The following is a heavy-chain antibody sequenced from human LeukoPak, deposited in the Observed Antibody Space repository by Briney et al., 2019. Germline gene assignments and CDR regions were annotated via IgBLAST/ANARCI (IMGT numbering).Heavy chain of an antibody. CDR2: IYYSGTT. J-gene: IGHJ4*01. V-gene: IGHV4-39*01. CDR1: NASIATSSYY. Sequence: PSETLSLTCTVSNASIATSSYYWGWIRQPPGKGLEWIGNIYYSGTTNYNPSLKGRVAFFLDTSKNQFSLKLTSVTAADTAVYYCARRQRYPYYFNSWGHGTLVTVSS. CDR3: ARRQRYPYYFNS. D-gene: IGHD2-2*01.